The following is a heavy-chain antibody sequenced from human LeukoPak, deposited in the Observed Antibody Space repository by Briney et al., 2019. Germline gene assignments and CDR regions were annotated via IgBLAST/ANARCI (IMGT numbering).Heavy chain of an antibody. Sequence: GGSLRLSCAASRFTFSNYGMNWVRQAPGKGLEWVSYISSSSGTIYYADSVKGRFTISRDNAKNSLYLQMNSLRAEDTAVYYCAKSGRVFDTSGYYWFPNWGQGILVTVSS. CDR3: AKSGRVFDTSGYYWFPN. D-gene: IGHD3-22*01. V-gene: IGHV3-48*01. J-gene: IGHJ4*02. CDR1: RFTFSNYG. CDR2: ISSSSGTI.